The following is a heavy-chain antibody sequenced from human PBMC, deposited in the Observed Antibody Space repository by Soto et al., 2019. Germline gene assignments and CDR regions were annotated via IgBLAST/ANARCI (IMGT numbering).Heavy chain of an antibody. CDR2: INPSGGST. D-gene: IGHD3-3*01. CDR1: GYTFTSYY. Sequence: ASVKVSCKASGYTFTSYYMHWVRQAPGQGLEWMGIINPSGGSTSYAQKFQGRVTMTRDTSTSTVYMELSSLRSEDTAVYYCARETIFGVDLYGMDVWRQGTTVTVSS. CDR3: ARETIFGVDLYGMDV. V-gene: IGHV1-46*01. J-gene: IGHJ6*02.